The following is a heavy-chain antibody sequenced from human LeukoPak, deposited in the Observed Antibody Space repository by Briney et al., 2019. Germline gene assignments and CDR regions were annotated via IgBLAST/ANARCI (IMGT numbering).Heavy chain of an antibody. V-gene: IGHV3-48*04. J-gene: IGHJ3*02. Sequence: GGSLRLSCAASGFTFSSYSMNWVRQAPGKGLEWVSYISSSSSTISYADSVKGRFTISRDNAKNSLYLQMNSLRAEDTAVYYCARDRAVVVPAASAFDIWGQGIMVTVSS. CDR2: ISSSSSTI. D-gene: IGHD2-2*01. CDR3: ARDRAVVVPAASAFDI. CDR1: GFTFSSYS.